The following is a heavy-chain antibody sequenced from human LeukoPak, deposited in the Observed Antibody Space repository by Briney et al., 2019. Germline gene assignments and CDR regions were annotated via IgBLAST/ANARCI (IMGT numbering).Heavy chain of an antibody. CDR2: ISGSGGST. D-gene: IGHD3-10*01. J-gene: IGHJ5*02. CDR1: GFTFSSYA. CDR3: AKGYYSSGYNWFDP. Sequence: GGSLRLSCAASGFTFSSYAMIWVRQAPGKGLEWVSGISGSGGSTYYADSVKGRFTISRDNSKNTLYLQMNSLRAEDTAAYYCAKGYYSSGYNWFDPWGQGTLVTVS. V-gene: IGHV3-23*01.